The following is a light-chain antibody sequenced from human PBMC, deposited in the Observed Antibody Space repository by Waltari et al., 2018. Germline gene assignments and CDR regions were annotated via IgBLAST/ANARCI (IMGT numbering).Light chain of an antibody. CDR2: MAS. Sequence: DIQMTQSPSTLSPSVEDRVTTSCRARQSVGTWLAWYQQKPGKAPKLLIYMASSLESGVPTSCSSSGAGTESTITISGLQPDDVATYSCQQYSSFSTFGQGTKV. V-gene: IGKV1-5*03. CDR1: QSVGTW. CDR3: QQYSSFST. J-gene: IGKJ2*01.